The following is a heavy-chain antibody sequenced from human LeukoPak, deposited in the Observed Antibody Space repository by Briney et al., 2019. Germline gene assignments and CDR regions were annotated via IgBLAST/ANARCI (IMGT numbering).Heavy chain of an antibody. CDR2: INTDGSST. CDR1: GFTFSSYG. Sequence: PGGSLRLSCTASGFTFSSYGIHWVRQAPGKGLVWVSRINTDGSSTSYADSVKGRFTISRDNAKNTLYLQMNSLRAEDTALYYCARDLGAYYDSSDNWFDPWGQGTLVTVSS. CDR3: ARDLGAYYDSSDNWFDP. V-gene: IGHV3-74*01. D-gene: IGHD3-22*01. J-gene: IGHJ5*02.